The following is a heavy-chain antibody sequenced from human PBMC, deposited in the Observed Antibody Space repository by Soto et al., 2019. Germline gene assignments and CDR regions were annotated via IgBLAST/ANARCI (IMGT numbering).Heavy chain of an antibody. Sequence: SETLSLSCTVSGASISSSSYYWGWIRQPPGRGLEWIGSFSYSGSTYYNPSLKSRLTISVDTSKSQFSLRLSSVTAADTAVYYCARHGFSSGWQTFDYWGRGTLVTVSS. CDR3: ARHGFSSGWQTFDY. V-gene: IGHV4-39*01. D-gene: IGHD6-19*01. CDR1: GASISSSSYY. J-gene: IGHJ4*01. CDR2: FSYSGST.